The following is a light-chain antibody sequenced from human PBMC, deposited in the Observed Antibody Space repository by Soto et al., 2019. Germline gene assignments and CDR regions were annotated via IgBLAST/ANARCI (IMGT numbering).Light chain of an antibody. J-gene: IGKJ1*01. CDR3: QQYGRSPPSWT. CDR1: QRISNSF. CDR2: GAS. Sequence: ETVLTQSPGTLSLSPGERATLFCRASQRISNSFLAWYQQKPGQAPSLLIFGASSRATGIPDRFSGSGSGTEFTLTIDRPEPEDFAVYYCQQYGRSPPSWTFGQGTKVEIK. V-gene: IGKV3-20*01.